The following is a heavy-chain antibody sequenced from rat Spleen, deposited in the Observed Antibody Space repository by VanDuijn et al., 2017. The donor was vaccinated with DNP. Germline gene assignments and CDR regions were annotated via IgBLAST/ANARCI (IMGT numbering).Heavy chain of an antibody. CDR1: GFTXXDYY. CDR2: SGSDGYAP. V-gene: IGHV5-22*01. Sequence: EVQLVETGGGLVQPGXSLKLSCXXSGFTXXDYYXAWARQAPTKGLEWVAYSGSDGYAPYYGDSVKGRFTISRDNAKSTLYLQMNSLRSEDMATYYCIRWNSGHFDYWGQGVMVTVSS. D-gene: IGHD4-3*01. J-gene: IGHJ2*01. CDR3: IRWNSGHFDY.